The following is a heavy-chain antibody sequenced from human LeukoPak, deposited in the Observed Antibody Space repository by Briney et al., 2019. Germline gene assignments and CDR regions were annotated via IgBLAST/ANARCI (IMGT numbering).Heavy chain of an antibody. V-gene: IGHV3-48*03. CDR1: GFTFSSYE. CDR2: ISSSGSTI. CDR3: ARSHSGSYPGGYYGMDV. Sequence: GGSLRLSCAASGFTFSSYEMNWIRQPPGKGLEWVSYISSSGSTIYYADSVKGRFTISRDNDKNSLYLQMNSLRAEDTAVYYCARSHSGSYPGGYYGMDVWGQGTTVTVSS. J-gene: IGHJ6*02. D-gene: IGHD1-26*01.